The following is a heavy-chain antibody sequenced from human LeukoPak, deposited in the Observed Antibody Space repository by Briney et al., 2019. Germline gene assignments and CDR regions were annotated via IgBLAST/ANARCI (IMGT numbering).Heavy chain of an antibody. J-gene: IGHJ4*02. D-gene: IGHD3-22*01. CDR2: ISAYNGNT. CDR3: ARDDPDYYDSSGYPY. V-gene: IGHV1-18*01. Sequence: ASVKVSCKASGYTFTSYGISWVQQAPGQGLEWMGWISAYNGNTNYAQKLQGRVTMTTDTSTSTAYMELRSLRSDDTAVYYCARDDPDYYDSSGYPYWGQGALVTVSS. CDR1: GYTFTSYG.